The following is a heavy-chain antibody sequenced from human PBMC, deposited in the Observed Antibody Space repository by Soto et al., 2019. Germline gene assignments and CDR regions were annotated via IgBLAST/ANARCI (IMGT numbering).Heavy chain of an antibody. CDR1: GFPFSNSW. J-gene: IGHJ4*02. CDR3: VRDFR. V-gene: IGHV3-74*01. Sequence: EVQLVESGGGLVQPGGSLRLSCAASGFPFSNSWMSWVRQAPGKGLVWVFRINGDGSSTNYADSVKGRFTISRDNAMKTLHLQMNSLRVEDTAVYYCVRDFRWGQGTLVTVSS. CDR2: INGDGSST.